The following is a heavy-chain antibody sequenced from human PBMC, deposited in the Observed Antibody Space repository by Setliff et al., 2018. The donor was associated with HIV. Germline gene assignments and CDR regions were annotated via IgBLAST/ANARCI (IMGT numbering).Heavy chain of an antibody. CDR1: GASIVTTDHY. J-gene: IGHJ4*01. V-gene: IGHV4-39*01. D-gene: IGHD3-9*01. Sequence: PSETLSLTCTVSGASIVTTDHYWGWVRQAPGKGLEWVGSAYYGADRYYNPSLKSRVTISVDTSKNQFSLSLRSVTAADTGTYFCARGRHYYDILTGYYKEVEYFHYWGQGTVVTVSS. CDR2: AYYGADR. CDR3: ARGRHYYDILTGYYKEVEYFHY.